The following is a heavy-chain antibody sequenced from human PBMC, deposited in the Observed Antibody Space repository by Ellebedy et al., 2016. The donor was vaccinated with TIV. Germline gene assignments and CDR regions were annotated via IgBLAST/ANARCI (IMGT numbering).Heavy chain of an antibody. J-gene: IGHJ4*02. D-gene: IGHD5-24*01. CDR1: GFTFSSHD. Sequence: GESLKISCAASGFTFSSHDMHWVRQATGKGLEWVSGITSAGDTYYLGSVKGRFIISRDSAKNSLYPQMNSLRAEDTAVYYCTRATSGFDYWGQGALATVSS. CDR2: ITSAGDT. V-gene: IGHV3-13*01. CDR3: TRATSGFDY.